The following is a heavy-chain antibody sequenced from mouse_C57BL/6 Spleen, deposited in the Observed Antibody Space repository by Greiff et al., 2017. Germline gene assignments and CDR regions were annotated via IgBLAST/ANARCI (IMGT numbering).Heavy chain of an antibody. CDR3: AKFMTTVDYAMDY. CDR2: INPNNGGT. D-gene: IGHD1-1*01. CDR1: GYTFTDYY. J-gene: IGHJ4*01. V-gene: IGHV1-26*01. Sequence: VQLQQSGPELVKPGASVKISCKASGYTFTDYYMNWVKQSHGKSLEWIGDINPNNGGTSYNQKFKGKATLTVDKSSSTAYMELRSLTSEDSAVYYCAKFMTTVDYAMDYWGQGTSATVSS.